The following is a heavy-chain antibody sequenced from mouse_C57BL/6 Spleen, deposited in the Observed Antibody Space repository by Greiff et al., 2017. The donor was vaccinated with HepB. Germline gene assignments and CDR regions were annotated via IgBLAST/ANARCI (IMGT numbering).Heavy chain of an antibody. D-gene: IGHD1-1*01. CDR1: GYTFTDYE. CDR3: TRRNYYGSLDY. J-gene: IGHJ2*01. V-gene: IGHV1-15*01. Sequence: SGAELVRPGASVTLSCKASGYTFTDYEMHWVKQTPVHGLEWIGAIDPETGGTAYNQKFKGKAILTADKSSSTAYMELRSLTSEDSAVYYCTRRNYYGSLDYWCQGTTLTVSS. CDR2: IDPETGGT.